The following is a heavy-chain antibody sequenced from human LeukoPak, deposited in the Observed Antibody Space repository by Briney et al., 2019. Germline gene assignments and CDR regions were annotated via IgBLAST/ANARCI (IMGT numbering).Heavy chain of an antibody. CDR2: ISSSSSYI. CDR3: ARDRHSSSYQPSDAFDI. J-gene: IGHJ3*02. CDR1: GFTFSSYS. V-gene: IGHV3-21*01. Sequence: GGSLRLSCAASGFTFSSYSMNWVRQAPGKGLEWVSSISSSSSYIYYADSVKGRSTISRDNAKNSLYLQMNSLRAEDTAVYYCARDRHSSSYQPSDAFDIWGQGTMVTVSS. D-gene: IGHD6-6*01.